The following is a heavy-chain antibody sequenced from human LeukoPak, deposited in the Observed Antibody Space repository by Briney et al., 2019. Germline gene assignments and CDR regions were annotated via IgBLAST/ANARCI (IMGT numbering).Heavy chain of an antibody. CDR3: ARDLHNWTY. J-gene: IGHJ4*02. CDR2: INRDGSET. CDR1: GFTFSSYW. V-gene: IGHV3-74*01. Sequence: GGSLRLSCAASGFTFSSYWMYWVRQAPGKGLVWVSRINRDGSETNYAESVRGRITVSRDNAKNTLHLQVHSLRAEDTAVYYCARDLHNWTYWGQGTLVTVSS. D-gene: IGHD3/OR15-3a*01.